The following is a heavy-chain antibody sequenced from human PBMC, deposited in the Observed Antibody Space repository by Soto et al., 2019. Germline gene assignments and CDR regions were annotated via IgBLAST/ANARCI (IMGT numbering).Heavy chain of an antibody. CDR2: IYYTGTT. Sequence: SETLSLTCTVSGGSISSYYWSWIRQPPGKGLEWIGYIYYTGTTTYNPSIKSRVTISVDSSKNQCSLNLTSVSAADTAVYYCARLGGFYQSFDSWGQGTLVTVSS. CDR1: GGSISSYY. D-gene: IGHD3-22*01. CDR3: ARLGGFYQSFDS. J-gene: IGHJ5*01. V-gene: IGHV4-59*08.